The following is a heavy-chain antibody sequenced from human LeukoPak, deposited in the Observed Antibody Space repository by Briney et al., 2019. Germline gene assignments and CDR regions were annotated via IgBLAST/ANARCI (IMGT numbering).Heavy chain of an antibody. CDR2: INPNSGGT. D-gene: IGHD6-19*01. CDR1: GYTFTGYY. V-gene: IGHV1-2*02. Sequence: ASVKVSCKASGYTFTGYYMHWVRQAPGQGLEWMGWINPNSGGTDYAQKFQGRVTMTRDTSISTAYMELSRLRSDDTAVYYCARDKSGNSGWYSYFDYWGQGTLVTVSS. CDR3: ARDKSGNSGWYSYFDY. J-gene: IGHJ4*02.